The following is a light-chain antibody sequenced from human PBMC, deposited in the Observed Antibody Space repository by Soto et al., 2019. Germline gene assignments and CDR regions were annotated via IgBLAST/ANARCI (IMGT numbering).Light chain of an antibody. CDR1: QSVSSN. CDR2: GAY. CDR3: QQYNNWPRT. V-gene: IGKV3-15*01. J-gene: IGKJ1*01. Sequence: EIVMTQSPATLSVSPGERASLSCRASQSVSSNLAWYQQKPGQATRLLIYGAYTRATGIPARFSGSGSGTEFTLTISRLQSEDFAVYYCQQYNNWPRTFGQGTKVDIK.